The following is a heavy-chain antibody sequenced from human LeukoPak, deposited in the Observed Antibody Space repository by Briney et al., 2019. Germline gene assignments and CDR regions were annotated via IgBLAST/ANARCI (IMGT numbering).Heavy chain of an antibody. CDR2: IWYDGSNK. J-gene: IGHJ4*02. Sequence: GRSLRLYCAASGFTFSSYGMHWVRQAPGKGLEWVAVIWYDGSNKYYADSVKGRFTISRDNSKNTLYLQMNSLRAEDTAVYYCARDCSSTSCFDYWGQGTLVTVSS. D-gene: IGHD2-2*01. CDR1: GFTFSSYG. V-gene: IGHV3-33*01. CDR3: ARDCSSTSCFDY.